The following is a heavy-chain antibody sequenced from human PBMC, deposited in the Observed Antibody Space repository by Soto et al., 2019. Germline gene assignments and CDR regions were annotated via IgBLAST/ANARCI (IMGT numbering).Heavy chain of an antibody. CDR2: IYYSGYT. J-gene: IGHJ6*02. CDR3: ARTSYSSSPFYYCMDV. V-gene: IGHV4-31*03. Sequence: QVQLQESGPGLVKPSQTLSLTCSVSGGSLNSDGFYWSWIRQHPGKGLEWMGYIYYSGYTYYNPSLKSRITMSVDTSKNQLTLRLSSVTAADTAVYYCARTSYSSSPFYYCMDVWGQGTTVIVSS. CDR1: GGSLNSDGFY. D-gene: IGHD6-6*01.